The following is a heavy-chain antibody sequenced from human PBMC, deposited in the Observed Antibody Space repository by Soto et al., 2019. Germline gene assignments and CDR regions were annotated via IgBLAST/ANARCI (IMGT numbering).Heavy chain of an antibody. Sequence: KPSETLSLTCTVSGGSISSGGYYWSWIRQHPGKGLEWIGYIYYSGSTYYNPSLKSRVTISVDTSKNQFSLKLSSVTAADTAVYYCARVPRGRGYSYGQFDYWGQGTLVTVSS. J-gene: IGHJ4*02. V-gene: IGHV4-31*03. CDR1: GGSISSGGYY. CDR3: ARVPRGRGYSYGQFDY. CDR2: IYYSGST. D-gene: IGHD5-18*01.